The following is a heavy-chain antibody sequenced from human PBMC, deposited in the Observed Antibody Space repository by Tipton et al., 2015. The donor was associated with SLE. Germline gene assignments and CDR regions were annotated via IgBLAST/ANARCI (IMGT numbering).Heavy chain of an antibody. CDR3: ARGRVDTALGYFDY. Sequence: GLVKPSETLSLICTVSGGSISSYYWSWIRQPPGKGLEWIGYIYYSGSTNYNPSLKSRVTISVDTSKNQFSLKLSSVTAADTAVYYCARGRVDTALGYFDYWGQGTLVTVSS. CDR1: GGSISSYY. J-gene: IGHJ4*02. D-gene: IGHD5-18*01. CDR2: IYYSGST. V-gene: IGHV4-59*12.